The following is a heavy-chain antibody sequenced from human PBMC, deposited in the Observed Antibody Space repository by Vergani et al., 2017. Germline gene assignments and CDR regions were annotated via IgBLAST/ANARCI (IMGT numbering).Heavy chain of an antibody. CDR1: GYTFTSYY. J-gene: IGHJ6*02. CDR2: INPSGVST. D-gene: IGHD6-13*01. CDR3: ATRAWAAACIESDLDYYYYGMDV. Sequence: QVQLVQSGAEVKKPGASVKVSCKASGYTFTSYYMHWVRQAPGQGLEWMGIINPSGVSTSYAQKFQGRVTMTRDTSTSTVYMELSSLRSEDTAVYYCATRAWAAACIESDLDYYYYGMDVWGQGTTVTVSS. V-gene: IGHV1-46*01.